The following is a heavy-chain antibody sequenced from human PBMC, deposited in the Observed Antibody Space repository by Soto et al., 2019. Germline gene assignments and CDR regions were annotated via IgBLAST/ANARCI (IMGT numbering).Heavy chain of an antibody. J-gene: IGHJ4*02. V-gene: IGHV3-66*03. D-gene: IGHD1-26*01. CDR2: IYSGGLT. CDR3: EKDSHLWGGFDY. Sequence: EVQLVESGGGLIQPGGSLRLSCAASGFIVSSNYMSWVRQAPGKGLEWVSVIYSGGLTYYADSVKGRFTISRDNSENTLYLQMNSLRAEDTAVYYCEKDSHLWGGFDYWGQGTLVTVSS. CDR1: GFIVSSNY.